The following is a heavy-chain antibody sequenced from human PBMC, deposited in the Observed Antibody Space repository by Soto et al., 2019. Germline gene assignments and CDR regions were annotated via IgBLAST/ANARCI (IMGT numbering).Heavy chain of an antibody. Sequence: QVQLVESGGGVVQPGRSLRLSCAASGFTFSSYAMHWVRQAPGKGLEWVAVISYDGSNKYYADSVKGRFTISRDNSKNTLYLQMNSLRAEDTAVYYCARDPGHSSGWYLDYWGQGTLVTVSS. CDR2: ISYDGSNK. CDR3: ARDPGHSSGWYLDY. CDR1: GFTFSSYA. D-gene: IGHD6-19*01. V-gene: IGHV3-30-3*01. J-gene: IGHJ4*02.